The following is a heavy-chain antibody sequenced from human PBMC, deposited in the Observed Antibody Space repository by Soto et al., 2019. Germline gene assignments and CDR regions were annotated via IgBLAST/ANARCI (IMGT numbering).Heavy chain of an antibody. V-gene: IGHV3-33*01. CDR3: ARDPAHSDLCLGELAPRFCY. D-gene: IGHD3-16*01. J-gene: IGHJ4*02. Sequence: QVQLVESGGGVVQPGRSLRLSCAASGFTFSSYGMHWVRQAPGKGLEWVAVIWYDGSNKYYADSVKGRFTISRDNSKNTLYLQMIILRAEDTAVYYCARDPAHSDLCLGELAPRFCYCGQGTLVNVSS. CDR1: GFTFSSYG. CDR2: IWYDGSNK.